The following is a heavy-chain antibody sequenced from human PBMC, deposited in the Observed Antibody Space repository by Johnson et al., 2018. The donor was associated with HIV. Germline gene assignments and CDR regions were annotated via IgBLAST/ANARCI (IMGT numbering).Heavy chain of an antibody. J-gene: IGHJ3*02. Sequence: VQLVESGGGLVKPGGSLRLSCAASGFTFSSYAMHWVRQAPGKGLEYVSAISSNGGSTYYANSVKGRFTISRDNSKNTLYLQMGSLRAEDMAVYYCARDGYSYGQPMHAFDIWGQGTMVTVSS. CDR3: ARDGYSYGQPMHAFDI. D-gene: IGHD5-18*01. CDR2: ISSNGGST. V-gene: IGHV3-64*01. CDR1: GFTFSSYA.